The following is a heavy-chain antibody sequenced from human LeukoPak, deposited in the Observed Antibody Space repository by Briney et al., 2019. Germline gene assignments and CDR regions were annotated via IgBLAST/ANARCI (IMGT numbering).Heavy chain of an antibody. CDR3: ARSSPGGYGGNRRFDP. J-gene: IGHJ5*02. V-gene: IGHV3-48*01. D-gene: IGHD4-23*01. CDR2: ISSSSSTI. Sequence: PGGSLRLSCAASGFTFSSYSMNWVRQAPGKGLEWASYISSSSSTIYYADSVKGRFTISRDNAKNSLYLQMNSLRAEDTAVYYCARSSPGGYGGNRRFDPWGQGTLVTVSS. CDR1: GFTFSSYS.